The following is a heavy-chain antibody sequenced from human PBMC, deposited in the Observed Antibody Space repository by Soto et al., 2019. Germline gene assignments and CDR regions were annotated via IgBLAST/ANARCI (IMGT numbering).Heavy chain of an antibody. J-gene: IGHJ4*02. CDR2: MIYSGGS. CDR1: GGSISTSRYY. CDR3: TSQETASGSFSLGPFDS. D-gene: IGHD3-10*01. Sequence: QLQLQELGPGLVRPSETLSLTCSVSGGSISTSRYYWAWLRQPPGKGLEWIGSMIYSGGSDYTPSLGSRVTISVDTSRNEVALKLTPMTAAATALYFCTSQETASGSFSLGPFDSWGRGIMVTVSS. V-gene: IGHV4-39*01.